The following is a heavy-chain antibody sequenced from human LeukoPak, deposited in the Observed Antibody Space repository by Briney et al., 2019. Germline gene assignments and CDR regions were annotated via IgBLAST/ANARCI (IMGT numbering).Heavy chain of an antibody. CDR3: APPLVGAFEYFQH. CDR2: ISSSGGST. CDR1: GFTFSDYA. V-gene: IGHV3-23*01. D-gene: IGHD1-26*01. Sequence: GGSLRLSCVVSGFTFSDYAMNWVRQAPGKGLGCVSTISSSGGSTYYADSVKGRFTISRDNSKNTLYLQMNSLRAEDTAVYYCAPPLVGAFEYFQHWGQGTLVTVSS. J-gene: IGHJ1*01.